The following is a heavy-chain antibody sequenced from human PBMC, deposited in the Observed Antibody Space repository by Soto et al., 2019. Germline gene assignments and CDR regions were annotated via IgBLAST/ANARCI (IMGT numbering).Heavy chain of an antibody. Sequence: SETQSLTCTVSGASINNYYWSWIRQPPGKGLEWVAYTSYSGTTNYNPSLKSRGTISIDSSKNQLSLKLTSVTPADTAVFYCARETGGSHPRYFDLWGQGTLVTVSS. D-gene: IGHD1-26*01. CDR3: ARETGGSHPRYFDL. J-gene: IGHJ4*02. CDR2: TSYSGTT. V-gene: IGHV4-59*01. CDR1: GASINNYY.